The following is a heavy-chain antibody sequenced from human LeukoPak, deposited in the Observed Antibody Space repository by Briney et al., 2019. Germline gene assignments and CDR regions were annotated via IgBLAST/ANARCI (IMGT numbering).Heavy chain of an antibody. J-gene: IGHJ4*02. CDR1: GYTFTSYD. Sequence: ASVKVSCKASGYTFTSYDINWVRQATGQGLERMGWMNPNSGNTGYAQKFQGRVTMTRNTSISTAYMELSSLRSEDTAVYYCARNYDSSGHFDYWGQGTLVTVSS. V-gene: IGHV1-8*01. CDR2: MNPNSGNT. D-gene: IGHD3-22*01. CDR3: ARNYDSSGHFDY.